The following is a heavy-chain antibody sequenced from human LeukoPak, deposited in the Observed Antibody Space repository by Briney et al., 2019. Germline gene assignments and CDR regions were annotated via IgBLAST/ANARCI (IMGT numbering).Heavy chain of an antibody. Sequence: GGSLRLSCAASGFTFSNAWMSWVRQAPGKGLEWVAFIRYDGSNKYYADSVKGRFTISRDNSKNTLYLQMNSLRAEDTAVYYCAKVRYYYDSSGYQIDYWGQGTLVTVSS. V-gene: IGHV3-30*02. CDR2: IRYDGSNK. D-gene: IGHD3-22*01. CDR1: GFTFSNAW. J-gene: IGHJ4*02. CDR3: AKVRYYYDSSGYQIDY.